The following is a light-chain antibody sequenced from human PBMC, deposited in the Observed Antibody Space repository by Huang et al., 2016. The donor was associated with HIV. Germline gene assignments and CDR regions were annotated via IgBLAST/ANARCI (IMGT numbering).Light chain of an antibody. V-gene: IGKV1-39*01. J-gene: IGKJ1*01. CDR1: QSMSSY. CDR2: AAS. CDR3: QQSYSTPWT. Sequence: DIQMTQSPSSLSASVRDRVPITCRASQSMSSYSNWYQQKPVKAPKLLIYAASSLQRGVPSRFSGSGSGTDFTLTISSLQPEDFATYYCQQSYSTPWTFGQGTKVEIK.